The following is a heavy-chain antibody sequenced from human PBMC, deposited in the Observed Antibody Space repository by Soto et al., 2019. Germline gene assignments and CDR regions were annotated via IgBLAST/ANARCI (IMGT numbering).Heavy chain of an antibody. V-gene: IGHV4-30-4*01. CDR1: GGSISSGDYY. Sequence: QVQLQESGPGLVKPSQTLSLTCTVSGGSISSGDYYWSWIRQPPGKGLEWIGYIYYSGSTYYNPSLKSRVTISVDTSKNQFSLKLSSVTAADTAVYYCARVDNWRDLPYYYCGMDVWGQGTTVTVSS. D-gene: IGHD1-1*01. J-gene: IGHJ6*02. CDR2: IYYSGST. CDR3: ARVDNWRDLPYYYCGMDV.